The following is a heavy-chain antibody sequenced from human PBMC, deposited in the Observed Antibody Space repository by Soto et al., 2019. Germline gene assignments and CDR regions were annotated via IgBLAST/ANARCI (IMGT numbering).Heavy chain of an antibody. CDR1: GFTFSLYS. Sequence: EVQLVESGGGLVQPGGSLRLSCAASGFTFSLYSMSWVRQAPGKGLEWVSYISRSSTGIHYADSVKGRFTISRDDATNSMTLQMNSLRDGDTAVYYCARAVTWGLDVWGQGTTVSISS. J-gene: IGHJ6*02. CDR3: ARAVTWGLDV. D-gene: IGHD3-10*01. CDR2: ISRSSTGI. V-gene: IGHV3-48*02.